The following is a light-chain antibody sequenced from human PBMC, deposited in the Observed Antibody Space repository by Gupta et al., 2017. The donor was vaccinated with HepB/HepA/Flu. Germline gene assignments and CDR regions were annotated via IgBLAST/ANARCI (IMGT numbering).Light chain of an antibody. Sequence: QSALAQPASVSGSPGQSITICCTGTGSDVGNYNLVSWYQQHPGKAPKLIIYEVNKRPSGVADRFSGSKSGNTASLTISGLQAEDEADYYCCSYAGSTIFYVFGAGTEVTVL. CDR2: EVN. CDR3: CSYAGSTIFYV. V-gene: IGLV2-23*02. J-gene: IGLJ1*01. CDR1: GSDVGNYNL.